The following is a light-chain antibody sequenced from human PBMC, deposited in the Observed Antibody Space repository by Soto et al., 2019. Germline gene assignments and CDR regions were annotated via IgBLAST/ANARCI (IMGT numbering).Light chain of an antibody. Sequence: DRQMTHSPLSRSSAVWERVPITFRASQRSSTYLHWYQQKPGKAPNLLIYAASSMQSGVPSRFSGSGSGTDFTLTISSLQPEDFATYYCQHDYSTPRTFGGGTKVDNK. CDR2: AAS. J-gene: IGKJ4*02. V-gene: IGKV1-39*01. CDR3: QHDYSTPRT. CDR1: QRSSTY.